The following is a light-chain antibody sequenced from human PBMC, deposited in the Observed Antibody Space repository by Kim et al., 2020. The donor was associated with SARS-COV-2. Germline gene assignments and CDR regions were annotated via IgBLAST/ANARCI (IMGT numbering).Light chain of an antibody. V-gene: IGKV1-5*03. Sequence: SASVGDTVTITCRASQGVHIWLAWYQQIPGRAPKLLIHQASNLHSGVAARFSGRGSGTEFTLTINSLQSSDFATYFCQQYHTHSTFGQGTKVDIK. CDR2: QAS. CDR1: QGVHIW. CDR3: QQYHTHST. J-gene: IGKJ1*01.